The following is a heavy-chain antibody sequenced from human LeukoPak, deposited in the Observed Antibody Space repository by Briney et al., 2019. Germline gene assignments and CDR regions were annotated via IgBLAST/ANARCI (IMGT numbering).Heavy chain of an antibody. CDR1: GYTFTSYD. D-gene: IGHD6-13*01. Sequence: ASVKVSCKASGYTFTSYDINWVRQATGQGLEWMGWMNTNSGNTGYAQRFQGRVTITRNTSISTAYMELSSLRSEDTAVYYCARGRAAGKKDDFDYWGQGTLVTVSS. CDR2: MNTNSGNT. V-gene: IGHV1-8*03. CDR3: ARGRAAGKKDDFDY. J-gene: IGHJ4*02.